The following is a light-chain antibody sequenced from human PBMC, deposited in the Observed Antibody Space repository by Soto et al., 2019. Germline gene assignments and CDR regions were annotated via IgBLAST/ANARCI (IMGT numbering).Light chain of an antibody. CDR2: DVS. CDR3: SSYTSSGTLV. CDR1: SSDVGGYNC. J-gene: IGLJ1*01. V-gene: IGLV2-14*01. Sequence: QSVLTQPASVSGPPGQSITISCTGTSSDVGGYNCVSWYQQHPGKAPKLMIYDVSNRPSGVSNRFSGSKSGNTASLTISGLQAEDEADYYCSSYTSSGTLVFGAGTKVTVL.